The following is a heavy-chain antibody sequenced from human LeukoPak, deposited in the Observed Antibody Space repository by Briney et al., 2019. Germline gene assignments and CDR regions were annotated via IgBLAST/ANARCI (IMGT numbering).Heavy chain of an antibody. V-gene: IGHV4-61*08. Sequence: KPSETLSLTCTVSGGSISSGDYFWGWIRQHPGKGLEWIGYIYYSGSTNYNPSLKSRVTISVDTSKNQFSLKLSSVTAADTAVYYCARGAYYDSSGYSFHYYMDVWGKGTTVTVSS. CDR1: GGSISSGDYF. J-gene: IGHJ6*03. D-gene: IGHD3-22*01. CDR2: IYYSGST. CDR3: ARGAYYDSSGYSFHYYMDV.